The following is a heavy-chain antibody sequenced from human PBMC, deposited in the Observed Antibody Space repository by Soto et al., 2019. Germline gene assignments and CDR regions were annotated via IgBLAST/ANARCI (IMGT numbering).Heavy chain of an antibody. Sequence: QVQLVQSGAEVKKTGSSVNVSCKASGGTFSSYAISWVRQSPGQGLEWMGGIIPIFGTANYAQKFQGRVTITADESTSTAYMELSSLRSEDTAVYYCARDGYEILTGLDYWGQGTLVTVSS. D-gene: IGHD3-9*01. CDR3: ARDGYEILTGLDY. V-gene: IGHV1-69*01. J-gene: IGHJ4*02. CDR1: GGTFSSYA. CDR2: IIPIFGTA.